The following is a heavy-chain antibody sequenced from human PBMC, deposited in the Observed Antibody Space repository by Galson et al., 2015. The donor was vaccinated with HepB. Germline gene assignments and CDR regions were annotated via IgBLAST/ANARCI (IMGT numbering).Heavy chain of an antibody. CDR3: AKDCYGYCSGGSCLLVAFDI. CDR1: GFTFSSYA. CDR2: ISGSGGST. Sequence: SLRLSCAASGFTFSSYAMSWVRQAPGKGLEWVSAISGSGGSTYYADSVKGRFTIPRDNSKNTLYLQMNSLRAEDTAVYYCAKDCYGYCSGGSCLLVAFDIWGQGTMVTVSS. D-gene: IGHD2-15*01. V-gene: IGHV3-23*01. J-gene: IGHJ3*02.